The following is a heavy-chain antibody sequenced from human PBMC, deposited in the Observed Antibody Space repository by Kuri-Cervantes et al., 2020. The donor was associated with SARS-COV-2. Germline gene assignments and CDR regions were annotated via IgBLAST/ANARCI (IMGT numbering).Heavy chain of an antibody. Sequence: GGSLRLSCAASGFTFGSYAMNWVRQAPGKGLEWVSYISSSSSAIYYPGSVKGRFTMSRDNAKNSLYLQMNSLRAEDTAVYYCATAVREPFGGYWGQGTLVTVSS. CDR2: ISSSSSAI. D-gene: IGHD3-16*01. V-gene: IGHV3-48*01. CDR3: ATAVREPFGGY. J-gene: IGHJ4*02. CDR1: GFTFGSYA.